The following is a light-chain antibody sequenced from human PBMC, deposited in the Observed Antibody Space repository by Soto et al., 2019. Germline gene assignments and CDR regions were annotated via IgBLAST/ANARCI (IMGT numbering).Light chain of an antibody. J-gene: IGKJ3*01. CDR2: GAS. CDR1: QNVYSN. V-gene: IGKV3-15*01. Sequence: EIVMTQSPATLSVSPGERATLSCRASQNVYSNLAWYQQKPGQAPRLLFYGASTRATGVPARFSGSGSGTEFTLTITRLQSEDFAVYYCQQYSNWPPFTFGPGTKVDIK. CDR3: QQYSNWPPFT.